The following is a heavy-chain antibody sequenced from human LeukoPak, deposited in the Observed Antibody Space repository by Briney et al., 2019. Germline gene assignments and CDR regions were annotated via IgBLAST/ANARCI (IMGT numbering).Heavy chain of an antibody. J-gene: IGHJ4*02. CDR2: IIPILGIA. CDR1: GGTFSSYA. V-gene: IGHV1-69*04. Sequence: SVKVSCKASGGTFSSYAISWVRQAPGQGLEWMGRIIPILGIANYAQKFQGRVTITADKSTSTAYMELSSLRSEDTAVYYCAREVRGYCSSTSCYPFDYWGQGTLVTVSS. D-gene: IGHD2-2*01. CDR3: AREVRGYCSSTSCYPFDY.